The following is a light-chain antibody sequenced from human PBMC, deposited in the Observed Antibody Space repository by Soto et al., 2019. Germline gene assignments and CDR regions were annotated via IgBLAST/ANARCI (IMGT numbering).Light chain of an antibody. Sequence: DIQMTQSPSTLSASVGDRVTITCRASQSISSWLAWYQQKPGKAPKLLIYDASSFESGVPSRFSGSGSGTEFTVTISSLQPYDFATYYCQQYNIPWTFGQGTKVEIK. CDR1: QSISSW. CDR2: DAS. J-gene: IGKJ1*01. V-gene: IGKV1-5*01. CDR3: QQYNIPWT.